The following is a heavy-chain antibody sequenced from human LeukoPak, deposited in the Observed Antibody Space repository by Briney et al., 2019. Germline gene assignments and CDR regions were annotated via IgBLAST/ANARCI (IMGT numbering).Heavy chain of an antibody. CDR1: GFSVSSNY. D-gene: IGHD1-26*01. CDR2: IYSGGNT. V-gene: IGHV3-66*01. Sequence: GGSLRLSCAASGFSVSSNYMSWVRQAPGKELEWVSVIYSGGNTYHADSVKGRFAISRDNSKNTVYLQMNGLRVEDTAIYYCARDKGVGSYWGGYQNYGMDVWGQGTTVTVSS. J-gene: IGHJ6*02. CDR3: ARDKGVGSYWGGYQNYGMDV.